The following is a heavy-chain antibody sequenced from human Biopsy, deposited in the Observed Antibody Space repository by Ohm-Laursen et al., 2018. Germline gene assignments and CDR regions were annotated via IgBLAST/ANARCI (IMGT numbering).Heavy chain of an antibody. D-gene: IGHD1-26*01. CDR3: ARDRGGARYGMDV. Sequence: SLRLSCAASGFTFDDYAMHWVRQPPGKGLEWVPGIRRNSAIIDYADSVRGRFTISRDNARRFLFLQMNNLKSEDTAFYYCARDRGGARYGMDVWGRGTTVTVSS. V-gene: IGHV3-9*01. CDR1: GFTFDDYA. J-gene: IGHJ6*02. CDR2: IRRNSAII.